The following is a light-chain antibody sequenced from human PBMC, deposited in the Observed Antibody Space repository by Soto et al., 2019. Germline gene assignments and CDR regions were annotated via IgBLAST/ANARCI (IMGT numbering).Light chain of an antibody. CDR1: QSVNSNY. J-gene: IGKJ2*01. CDR2: GVF. Sequence: ETVLTQSPGTVSLSPGERATLSCRTSQSVNSNYLAWYQQKPGQAPRLLIYGVFNRATGIPDRFSGSGSGTDLTFNISGLEPEDSAVYYCPHYDGSPRTFCQGTKLEIK. CDR3: PHYDGSPRT. V-gene: IGKV3-20*01.